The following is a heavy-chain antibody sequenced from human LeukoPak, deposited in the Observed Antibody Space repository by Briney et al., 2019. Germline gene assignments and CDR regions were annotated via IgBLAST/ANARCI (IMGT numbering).Heavy chain of an antibody. J-gene: IGHJ4*02. Sequence: ASVKVSCKASGGTFSSYAISWVRQAPGQGLEWMGGIIPIFGTANYAQKFQGRVTITADKSTSTAYMELSSLRSEDTAVYYCAREVVATLPYFDYWGQGTLVTVSS. V-gene: IGHV1-69*06. CDR1: GGTFSSYA. CDR3: AREVVATLPYFDY. D-gene: IGHD5-12*01. CDR2: IIPIFGTA.